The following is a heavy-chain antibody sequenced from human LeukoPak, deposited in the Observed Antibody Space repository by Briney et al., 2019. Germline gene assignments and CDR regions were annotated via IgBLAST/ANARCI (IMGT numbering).Heavy chain of an antibody. CDR1: GGSISSSSYY. CDR2: IYYSGST. V-gene: IGHV4-39*01. Sequence: SETLSLTCTVSGGSISSSSYYWGWIRQPPGKGLEWIGSIYYSGSTYYNPSLKSRVTISVDTSKNQFSLKLSSVTAADTAVYYCARQGLGITMVRGVTEFWGQGTLVTVSS. D-gene: IGHD3-10*01. J-gene: IGHJ4*02. CDR3: ARQGLGITMVRGVTEF.